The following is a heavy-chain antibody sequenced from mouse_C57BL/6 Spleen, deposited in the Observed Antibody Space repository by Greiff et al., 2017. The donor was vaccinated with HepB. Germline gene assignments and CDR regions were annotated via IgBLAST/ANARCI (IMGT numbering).Heavy chain of an antibody. CDR1: GFTFSSYA. D-gene: IGHD2-1*01. CDR2: ISSGAEYI. J-gene: IGHJ2*01. V-gene: IGHV5-9-1*02. Sequence: DVMLVESGEGLVKPGGSLKLSCAASGFTFSSYAMSWVRQTPEKRLEWVAYISSGAEYIYYADTVKGRFTISRDNARNTLYLQMSSLKSEDTAMYYCTRDGADYYGNPFDYWGQGTTLTVSS. CDR3: TRDGADYYGNPFDY.